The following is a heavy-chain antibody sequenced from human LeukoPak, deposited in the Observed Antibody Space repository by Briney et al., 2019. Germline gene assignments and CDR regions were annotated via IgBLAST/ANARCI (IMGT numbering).Heavy chain of an antibody. V-gene: IGHV4-39*01. CDR1: GGSVSSSSYY. D-gene: IGHD3-10*01. Sequence: KTSETLSLTCTVSGGSVSSSSYYWGWIRQPPGKGLEWIGRLYYSGSTYYNPSLKSRVTISVDTSKNQFSLKLSSVTAADTAVYYCARHTVLLWFGEFHRAFDIWGQGTMVTVSS. J-gene: IGHJ3*02. CDR2: LYYSGST. CDR3: ARHTVLLWFGEFHRAFDI.